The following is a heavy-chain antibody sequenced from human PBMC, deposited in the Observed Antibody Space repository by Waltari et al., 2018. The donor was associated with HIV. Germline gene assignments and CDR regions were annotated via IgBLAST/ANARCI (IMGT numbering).Heavy chain of an antibody. Sequence: QVQLVESGGGVVQPGGSLRLSCAASGFTFNNYGIHWVRPAPGKGVGWVAVIWYDGSKTDYEGSVKGRFTISRDTSKNTVYLQMSSLRAEDTALYYCARDQEFMTTVTPLAYWGQGTPVTVSS. D-gene: IGHD4-4*01. CDR2: IWYDGSKT. CDR1: GFTFNNYG. CDR3: ARDQEFMTTVTPLAY. J-gene: IGHJ4*02. V-gene: IGHV3-33*01.